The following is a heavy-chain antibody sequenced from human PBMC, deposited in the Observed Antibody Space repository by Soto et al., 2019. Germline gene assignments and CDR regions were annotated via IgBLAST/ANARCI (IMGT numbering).Heavy chain of an antibody. V-gene: IGHV1-8*01. D-gene: IGHD3-10*01. CDR1: GYTFTSYD. CDR3: AIEMPGSVIVDAIEI. J-gene: IGHJ3*02. CDR2: MNPNSGNT. Sequence: QVQLVQSGAEVEKPGASVKVSCKTSGYTFTSYDINWVRQATGQGLAWMGWMNPNSGNTGYAQKFQGRVPMTRDTSTTTAYMELSSLTSDDTAVYYCAIEMPGSVIVDAIEICGQGTVVTVSS.